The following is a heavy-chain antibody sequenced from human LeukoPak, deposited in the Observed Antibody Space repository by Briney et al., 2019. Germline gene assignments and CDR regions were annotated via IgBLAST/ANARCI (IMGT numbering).Heavy chain of an antibody. Sequence: GGSLRLSCAASGFTCSTYVMSWVRQAPGKGLEWLSLILHNGGSTYYADSVKGRFTISRDNSKNTPYLQMNSLRAEDTAVYYCARLSSFAFDIWGQGTMVTVSS. CDR1: GFTCSTYV. CDR3: ARLSSFAFDI. V-gene: IGHV3-23*01. J-gene: IGHJ3*02. D-gene: IGHD3-16*02. CDR2: ILHNGGST.